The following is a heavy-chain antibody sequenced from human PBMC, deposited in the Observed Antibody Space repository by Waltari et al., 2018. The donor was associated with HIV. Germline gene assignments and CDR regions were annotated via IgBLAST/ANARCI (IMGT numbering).Heavy chain of an antibody. V-gene: IGHV3-7*01. CDR3: AGRSPARRLNWFDP. Sequence: EVQLVESGGGLVQPGGSLRLSCAASGVTFCSYGMSWVRQAPGKGLEWVANIKQDGSEKYYVDSMKGRFTISRDNAKNSLYLQINSLRAEDTAVYYCAGRSPARRLNWFDPWGQGTLVIVSS. D-gene: IGHD2-8*01. J-gene: IGHJ5*02. CDR2: IKQDGSEK. CDR1: GVTFCSYG.